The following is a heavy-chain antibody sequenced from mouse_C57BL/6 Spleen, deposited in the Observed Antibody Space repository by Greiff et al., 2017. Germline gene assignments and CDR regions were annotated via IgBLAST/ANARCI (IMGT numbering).Heavy chain of an antibody. J-gene: IGHJ4*01. CDR3: ARLDNYYAMDY. Sequence: VQLQQSGPELVKPGASVKISCKASGYTFTDYYMNWVKQSHGKSLEWIGDINPNNGGTIYNQKFKGKATLTVDKSSSTAYMELRSLTSEDAAVYYCARLDNYYAMDYWGQGTSVTVSA. CDR1: GYTFTDYY. V-gene: IGHV1-26*01. CDR2: INPNNGGT. D-gene: IGHD1-3*01.